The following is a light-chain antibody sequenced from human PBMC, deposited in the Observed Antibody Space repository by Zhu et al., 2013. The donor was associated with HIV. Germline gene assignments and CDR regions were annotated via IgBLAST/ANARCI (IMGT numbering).Light chain of an antibody. V-gene: IGLV1-44*01. CDR2: TNN. Sequence: QSVVTQPPSASGTPGQRVTISCSGSSPNIGRNNVNWYQQLPGTAPKLLIHTNNQRPSGVPDRFSGSKSGTSASLAISGLQSEDEAYYYCSSYTSSSTLLFGGGTKLTVL. CDR1: SPNIGRNN. CDR3: SSYTSSSTLL. J-gene: IGLJ3*02.